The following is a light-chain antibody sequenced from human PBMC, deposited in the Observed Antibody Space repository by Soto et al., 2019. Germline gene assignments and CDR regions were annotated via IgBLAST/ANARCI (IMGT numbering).Light chain of an antibody. CDR2: AAS. J-gene: IGKJ1*01. V-gene: IGKV3-15*01. Sequence: VMTQSPATLSVSPGERATLSCRASQSVSSNLAWYQQKPGQAPRLLIYAASTLQSGVPSRFSGSGSGTDFTLTISCLQSEDFATYYCQQYYSYPRTFGQGTKVEIK. CDR3: QQYYSYPRT. CDR1: QSVSSN.